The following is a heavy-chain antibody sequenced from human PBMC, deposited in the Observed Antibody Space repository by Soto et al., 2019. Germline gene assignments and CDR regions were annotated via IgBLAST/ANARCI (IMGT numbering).Heavy chain of an antibody. CDR2: INHSGST. D-gene: IGHD1-7*01. J-gene: IGHJ4*02. Sequence: SETLSLTCAVYGGSFSGYYWSWIRQPPWKGLEWIGEINHSGSTNYNPSLKSRVTISVDTSKNQFSLKLSSVTAADTAVYYCARDIGITGTTTLFDYWGQGTLVTVSS. CDR1: GGSFSGYY. V-gene: IGHV4-34*01. CDR3: ARDIGITGTTTLFDY.